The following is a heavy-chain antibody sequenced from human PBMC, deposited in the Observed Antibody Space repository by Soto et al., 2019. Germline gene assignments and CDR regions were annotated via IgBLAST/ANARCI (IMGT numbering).Heavy chain of an antibody. CDR1: GFTFSDYY. CDR3: VRGGGGGLFDP. D-gene: IGHD2-15*01. J-gene: IGHJ5*02. CDR2: ISPGSRYP. V-gene: IGHV3-11*06. Sequence: QVQLVESGGGLVTPGGSLRLSCASSGFTFSDYYMSWIRQAPGKGLEWLSYISPGSRYPAYADSVKGRFTISRDNARRSLSLQMNSVTVDDTAIYYCVRGGGGGLFDPWGQGSMVTVSS.